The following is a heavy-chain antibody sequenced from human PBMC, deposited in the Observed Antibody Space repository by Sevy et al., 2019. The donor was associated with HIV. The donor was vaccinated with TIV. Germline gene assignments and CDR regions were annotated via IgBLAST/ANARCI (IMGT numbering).Heavy chain of an antibody. D-gene: IGHD3-3*01. CDR2: SRNKANNYIT. CDR3: VRERSASVFDY. V-gene: IGHV3-72*01. Sequence: GGSLRLSCAASGFTFSDHYMDWVRQAPGKGLEWIGRSRNKANNYITEYAAPVIDRFTISRPDSTNSVHLQMNSLKSEDTAVYYCVRERSASVFDYWGQGTLVTVSS. CDR1: GFTFSDHY. J-gene: IGHJ4*02.